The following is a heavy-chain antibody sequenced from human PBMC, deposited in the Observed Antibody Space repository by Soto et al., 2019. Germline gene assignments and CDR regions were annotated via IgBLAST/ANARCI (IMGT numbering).Heavy chain of an antibody. CDR2: IIPIPDIT. Sequence: QVQLVQSGAEVKKPGSSVKVSCKAPGGTFSTYIISWVRQAPGQGLEWMGRIIPIPDITNYAQKFQGRGTITADKSTSTAYMELSSLGSADTAVYYCARDRITTRGDAFDLWGQGTMVTVSS. J-gene: IGHJ3*01. V-gene: IGHV1-69*08. CDR3: ARDRITTRGDAFDL. D-gene: IGHD3-3*01. CDR1: GGTFSTYI.